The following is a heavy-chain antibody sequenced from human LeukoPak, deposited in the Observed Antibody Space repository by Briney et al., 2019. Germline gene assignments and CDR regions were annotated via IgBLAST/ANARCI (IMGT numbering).Heavy chain of an antibody. CDR1: GFTFSNYN. Sequence: LRLSCVASGFTFSNYNMNWVRQPPGKGLEWIAYMYYSGSTYYNPSLKSRVTMSADTSKNQLSLKLSSVTAADTAVYYCARPYYYDSRIDPWGQGILVTVSS. CDR2: MYYSGST. V-gene: IGHV4-30-4*08. J-gene: IGHJ5*02. CDR3: ARPYYYDSRIDP. D-gene: IGHD3-22*01.